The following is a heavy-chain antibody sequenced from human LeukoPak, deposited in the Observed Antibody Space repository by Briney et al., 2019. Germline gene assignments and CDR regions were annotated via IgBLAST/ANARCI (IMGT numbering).Heavy chain of an antibody. D-gene: IGHD3-16*01. CDR3: ARAGRYGYDY. V-gene: IGHV3-30*03. J-gene: IGHJ4*02. CDR1: GFTFSSYG. CDR2: ISYDGSNK. Sequence: GRSLRLSCAASGFTFSSYGMHWVRQAPGKGLEWVAVISYDGSNKYYADSVKGRFTISRDNAKNSLYLQMNSLRAEDTAVYYCARAGRYGYDYWGQGTLVTVSS.